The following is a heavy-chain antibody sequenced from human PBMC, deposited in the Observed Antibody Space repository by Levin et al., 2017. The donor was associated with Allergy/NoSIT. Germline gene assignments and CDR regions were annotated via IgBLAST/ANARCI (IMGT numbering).Heavy chain of an antibody. V-gene: IGHV3-7*01. CDR3: ARSQWLPYDTFDI. CDR1: GFTFSNYW. J-gene: IGHJ3*02. Sequence: GESLKISCAASGFTFSNYWMGWVRQAPGKGLEWVASIKQDGSEKDYVDSVKGRFTVSRDNAKNALYVQMNSLRGEDTAVYYCARSQWLPYDTFDIWGQGTMVTVSS. D-gene: IGHD6-19*01. CDR2: IKQDGSEK.